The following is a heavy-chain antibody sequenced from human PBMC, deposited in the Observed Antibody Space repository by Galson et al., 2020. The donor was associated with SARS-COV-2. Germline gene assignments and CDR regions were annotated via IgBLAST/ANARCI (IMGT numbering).Heavy chain of an antibody. J-gene: IGHJ3*02. CDR1: GFTFSSYA. CDR2: ISGSGGST. Sequence: LSLTCAASGFTFSSYAMSWVRQAPGKGLEWVSAISGSGGSTYYADSVKGRFTISRDNSKNTLYLQMNSLRAEDTAVYYCAKDRLGYYDSSGYYLDAFDIWGQGTMVTVSS. V-gene: IGHV3-23*01. D-gene: IGHD3-22*01. CDR3: AKDRLGYYDSSGYYLDAFDI.